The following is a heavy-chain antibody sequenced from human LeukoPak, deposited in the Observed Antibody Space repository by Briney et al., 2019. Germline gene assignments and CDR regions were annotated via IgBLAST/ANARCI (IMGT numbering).Heavy chain of an antibody. V-gene: IGHV3-23*01. CDR1: GFTFSSYA. J-gene: IGHJ4*02. CDR3: AKAGTPFLEWLSNSY. Sequence: GGSLRLSCAASGFTFSSYAMSWVRQAQGKGLEWVSPIRGSGGSTYYADSVKGRFTISRDNSKNTLYLQMNSLRAEDTAVYYCAKAGTPFLEWLSNSYWGQGTLVTVSS. D-gene: IGHD3-3*02. CDR2: IRGSGGST.